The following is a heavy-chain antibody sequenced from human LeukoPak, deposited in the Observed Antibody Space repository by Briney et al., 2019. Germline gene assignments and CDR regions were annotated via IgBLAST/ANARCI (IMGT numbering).Heavy chain of an antibody. CDR3: ARGSLLIAAAGIDY. Sequence: GASVKVSCKASGYTFTSYYIHWVRQAPGQGLEWMGIINTSDGSTSYAQKFQGRVTITTNTTISTAYMELSSLRSEDTAVYDRARGSLLIAAAGIDYWGQGTLVTVSS. CDR1: GYTFTSYY. J-gene: IGHJ4*02. D-gene: IGHD6-13*01. CDR2: INTSDGST. V-gene: IGHV1-46*01.